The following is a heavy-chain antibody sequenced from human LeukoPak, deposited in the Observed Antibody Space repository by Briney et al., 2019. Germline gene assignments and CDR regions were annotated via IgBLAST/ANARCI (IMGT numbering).Heavy chain of an antibody. J-gene: IGHJ3*02. D-gene: IGHD2-15*01. CDR3: ARDDCSGGSCYPINAFDT. CDR1: GFTFSSYA. Sequence: PGRSLRLSCAASGFTFSSYAMHWVRQAPGKGLEWVAVISYDGSNKYYADSVKGRFTISRDNSKNTLYLQMNSLRAEDTAVYYCARDDCSGGSCYPINAFDTWGQGTMVTVSS. CDR2: ISYDGSNK. V-gene: IGHV3-30*04.